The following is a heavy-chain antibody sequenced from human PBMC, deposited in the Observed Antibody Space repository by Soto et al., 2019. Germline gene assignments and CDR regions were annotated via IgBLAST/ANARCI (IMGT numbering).Heavy chain of an antibody. V-gene: IGHV4-30-2*01. Sequence: QLQLQESGSGRGKPSQTLSLTCAASGGPFSSGGYSWSWIRQPPGKGLEWIGYIYHSGSTYYNPSLKSRVTISVDRSKNQFSLKLSSVTAADTAVYYCARVPGLWGRGTLVTVSS. CDR2: IYHSGST. CDR1: GGPFSSGGYS. CDR3: ARVPGL. J-gene: IGHJ2*01.